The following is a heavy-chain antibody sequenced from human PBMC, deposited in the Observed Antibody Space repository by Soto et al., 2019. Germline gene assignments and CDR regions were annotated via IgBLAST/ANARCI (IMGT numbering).Heavy chain of an antibody. CDR3: AIEGAGFGQ. CDR2: IRSKPYNYAT. J-gene: IGHJ4*02. CDR1: GFSFSVSS. D-gene: IGHD1-26*01. Sequence: DVQLVESGGGLVQPWGSVRLSCAASGFSFSVSSIHWVLQATGKGLECLGRIRSKPYNYATTYSESGKDRFIISRDDSQDTMFLQMSSLRTEYTAMYYCAIEGAGFGQWGQGTRVTVSS. V-gene: IGHV3-73*01.